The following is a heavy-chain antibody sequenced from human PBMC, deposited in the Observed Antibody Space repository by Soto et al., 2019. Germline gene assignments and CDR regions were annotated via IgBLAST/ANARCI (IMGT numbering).Heavy chain of an antibody. CDR1: GGSISNTNW. CDR3: ATSYGNAWYTY. CDR2: IYHTGTT. J-gene: IGHJ4*02. D-gene: IGHD6-13*01. Sequence: SETLSLTCDVPGGSISNTNWWSWVRQPPGKGLEWIGEIYHTGTTHYNPSLKSRLTISVDRSKNQLTLQLNSVTVADTAVYYCATSYGNAWYTYWGQGTQVTVSS. V-gene: IGHV4-4*02.